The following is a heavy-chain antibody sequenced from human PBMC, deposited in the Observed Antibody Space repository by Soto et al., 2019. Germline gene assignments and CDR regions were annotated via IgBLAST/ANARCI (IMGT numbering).Heavy chain of an antibody. D-gene: IGHD4-17*01. CDR2: IWYDGSNK. V-gene: IGHV3-30*02. J-gene: IGHJ4*02. CDR1: GFTFSSYG. CDR3: AKDTGFVTTVTFGIDY. Sequence: GGSLRLSCAASGFTFSSYGMHWVRQAPGKGLEWVAVIWYDGSNKYYADSVKGRFTISRDNSKNTLYLQMNSLRAEDTAVYYCAKDTGFVTTVTFGIDYWGQGTLVTVSS.